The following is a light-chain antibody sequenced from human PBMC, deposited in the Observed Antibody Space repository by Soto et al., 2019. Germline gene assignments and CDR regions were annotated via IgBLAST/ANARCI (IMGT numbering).Light chain of an antibody. V-gene: IGKV3-20*01. Sequence: EIVITQSAVTLSVSPGERAIVSCRASQSVGSNLAWYQQKPGQAPRLLIYGASNRATGIPDRFSGSGSGTDFTLTISRLEPEDFAVYYCQQYGSSGTFGQGTKVDIK. CDR1: QSVGSN. CDR3: QQYGSSGT. J-gene: IGKJ1*01. CDR2: GAS.